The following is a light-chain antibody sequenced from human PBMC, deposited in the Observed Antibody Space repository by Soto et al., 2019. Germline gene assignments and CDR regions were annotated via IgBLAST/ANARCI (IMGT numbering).Light chain of an antibody. J-gene: IGKJ2*01. V-gene: IGKV1-8*01. CDR1: QGISSY. CDR2: AAS. CDR3: QQYYSYPYT. Sequence: AIRMTQSPSSFSASTGDRVTITCRASQGISSYLAWNQQKPGKAPKLLIYAASTLQSGVPSRFSGSGSGTDFTLTISCLQSEDFSTYYCQQYYSYPYTFGQGTKLEIK.